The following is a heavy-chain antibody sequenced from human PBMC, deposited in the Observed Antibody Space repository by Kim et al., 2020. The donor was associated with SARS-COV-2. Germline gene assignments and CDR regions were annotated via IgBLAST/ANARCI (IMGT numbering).Heavy chain of an antibody. J-gene: IGHJ4*02. CDR1: GDRVSRNSAF. V-gene: IGHV6-1*01. Sequence: SQTLSLTCAISGDRVSRNSAFWHWMRQSPSRGLEWLGRTYYRSKWENDYAESLKSRITINPDTSRNQFSLQLNSVTSEDTAVYYCARSVSGTGVHFWGPGTLVTVSS. D-gene: IGHD7-27*01. CDR3: ARSVSGTGVHF. CDR2: TYYRSKWEN.